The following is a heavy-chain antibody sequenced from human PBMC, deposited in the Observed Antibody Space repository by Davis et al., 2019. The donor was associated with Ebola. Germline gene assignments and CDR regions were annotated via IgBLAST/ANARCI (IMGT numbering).Heavy chain of an antibody. CDR2: INPHNGNT. CDR1: GGTFSSYT. Sequence: AASVKVSCKASGGTFSSYTISWVRQAPGQGLEWMGWINPHNGNTNYGQNVQGRVIMTSDTATTTAYMEVGSLRSDDTAVYYCARAQFPTTSDHWGQGTLVTVSS. V-gene: IGHV1-18*01. CDR3: ARAQFPTTSDH. D-gene: IGHD1-1*01. J-gene: IGHJ4*02.